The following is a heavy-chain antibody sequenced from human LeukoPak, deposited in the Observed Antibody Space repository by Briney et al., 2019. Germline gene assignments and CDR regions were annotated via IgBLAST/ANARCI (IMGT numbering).Heavy chain of an antibody. CDR3: ARDSGNIVGVTNSDY. V-gene: IGHV1-2*02. CDR1: GYTFTGYH. Sequence: ASVKVSCKTSGYTFTGYHINWVRQAPGQGLEWMGWINPNSGGTNYAQKFQGRVTMTRDTSISTAYMDLSRLTSDDTAVYYCARDSGNIVGVTNSDYWGQGTLVTVSS. CDR2: INPNSGGT. J-gene: IGHJ4*02. D-gene: IGHD1-26*01.